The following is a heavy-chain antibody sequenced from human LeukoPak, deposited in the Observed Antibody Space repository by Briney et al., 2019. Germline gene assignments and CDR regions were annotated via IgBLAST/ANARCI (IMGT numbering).Heavy chain of an antibody. Sequence: SQTLSLTCTVSGGSISSYYWSWIRQPPGKGLEWIGYIYYSGSTNYNPSLKSRVTISVDTSKNQFSLKLSSVTAADTAVYYCVRDRHTVAVAATLDYWGQGTLVIASS. D-gene: IGHD6-19*01. J-gene: IGHJ4*02. CDR3: VRDRHTVAVAATLDY. V-gene: IGHV4-59*12. CDR2: IYYSGST. CDR1: GGSISSYY.